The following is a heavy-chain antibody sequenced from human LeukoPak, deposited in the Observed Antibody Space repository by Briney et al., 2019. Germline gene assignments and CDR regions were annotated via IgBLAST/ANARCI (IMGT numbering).Heavy chain of an antibody. CDR2: IDWDDDK. J-gene: IGHJ4*02. V-gene: IGHV2-70*11. D-gene: IGHD2-8*01. CDR1: GFSLSTSALC. Sequence: SGPTLVNPTQTPTLTCTFSGFSLSTSALCVSWVRQPPGKALEWLARIDWDDDKYYSTSLKTRLTISKDTSKNQVVLTMTNMDPVDTATYYCARMRRYCINGVCYFLFDYWGQGTLVTVSS. CDR3: ARMRRYCINGVCYFLFDY.